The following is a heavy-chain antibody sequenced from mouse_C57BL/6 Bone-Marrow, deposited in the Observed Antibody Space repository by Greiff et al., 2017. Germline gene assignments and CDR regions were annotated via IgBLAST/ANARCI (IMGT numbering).Heavy chain of an antibody. J-gene: IGHJ4*01. V-gene: IGHV14-3*01. D-gene: IGHD1-1*01. CDR3: AFIYCYGSSYGDYAMDY. Sequence: EVQLQQSVAELVRPGASVKLSCTASGFNIKNTYMHWVKQRPEQGLEWIGRIDPANGNTNYAPKFQGKVPITADTSSNTVYLQIHSLTSGDTAIYYCAFIYCYGSSYGDYAMDYWGQGTSVTVSS. CDR1: GFNIKNTY. CDR2: IDPANGNT.